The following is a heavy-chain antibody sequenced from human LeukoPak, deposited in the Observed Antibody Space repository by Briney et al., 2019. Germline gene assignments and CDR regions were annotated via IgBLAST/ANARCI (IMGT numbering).Heavy chain of an antibody. CDR3: WYSSGWYRRINYYFDY. CDR2: IYYSGST. Sequence: PSETLSLTCTVSGGSISSYYWSWIRQPPGKGLEWIGYIYYSGSTNYNPSLKSRVTISVDTSKNQFSLKLSSVTAADTAVYYCWYSSGWYRRINYYFDYWGQGTLVTVSS. V-gene: IGHV4-59*08. J-gene: IGHJ4*02. D-gene: IGHD6-19*01. CDR1: GGSISSYY.